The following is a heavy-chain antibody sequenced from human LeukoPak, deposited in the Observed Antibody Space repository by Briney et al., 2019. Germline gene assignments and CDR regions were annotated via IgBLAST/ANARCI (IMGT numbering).Heavy chain of an antibody. V-gene: IGHV3-23*01. CDR3: ARGHPHGWELYLDY. CDR2: ISDSGGGT. J-gene: IGHJ4*02. CDR1: GFAFSNYA. Sequence: GGSLRLSCAASGFAFSNYAMSWVRQAPGKGLEWVSGISDSGGGTYYADSVKGWFTISRDNSKNTLYLQMNSLRVEDTAVYYCARGHPHGWELYLDYWGQGTLVTVSS. D-gene: IGHD1-26*01.